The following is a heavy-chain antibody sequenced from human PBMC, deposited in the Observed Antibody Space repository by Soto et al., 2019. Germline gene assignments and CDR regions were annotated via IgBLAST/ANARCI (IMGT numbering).Heavy chain of an antibody. D-gene: IGHD6-6*01. CDR2: MYISGTT. CDR1: GGSVTSNY. CDR3: ARERAAPSWIDP. V-gene: IGHV4-4*07. Sequence: SETLSLTCTVSGGSVTSNYWTWIRQPAGKGLEWIGRMYISGTTDYNPSLRGRATMSVDTSKNQFSLTLTSVTAADTAVYYCARERAAPSWIDPWGRGTLLTVSS. J-gene: IGHJ5*02.